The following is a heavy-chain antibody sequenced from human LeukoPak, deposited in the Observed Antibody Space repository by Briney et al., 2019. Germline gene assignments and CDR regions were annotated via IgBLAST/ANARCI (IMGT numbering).Heavy chain of an antibody. CDR1: GFTFSSYW. D-gene: IGHD6-13*01. Sequence: GSLRLSCAASGFTFSSYWMNWARQAPGKGLEWVASINHNGNVNYYVDSVKGRFTISRDNSKNTLYLQMNSLRAEDTAVYYCASYSSFYFDYWGQGNLVTVSS. V-gene: IGHV3-7*03. CDR2: INHNGNVN. J-gene: IGHJ4*02. CDR3: ASYSSFYFDY.